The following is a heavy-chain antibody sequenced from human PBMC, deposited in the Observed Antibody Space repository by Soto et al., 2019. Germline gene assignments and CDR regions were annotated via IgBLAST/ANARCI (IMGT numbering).Heavy chain of an antibody. CDR3: AKDRVGIVHFDMIAY. CDR2: ISGGGEFT. J-gene: IGHJ4*02. D-gene: IGHD2-21*01. CDR1: GITFSSYA. Sequence: GGSLRLSCAASGITFSSYAMTWVRQAPGKGLEWVSSISGGGEFTSYADSVKGRFTISRDNSKSTVYLQMDSLRAEDTALYYCAKDRVGIVHFDMIAYWGQGAPVTVSS. V-gene: IGHV3-23*01.